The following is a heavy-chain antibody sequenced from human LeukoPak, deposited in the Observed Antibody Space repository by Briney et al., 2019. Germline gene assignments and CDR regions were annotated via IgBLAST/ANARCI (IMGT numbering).Heavy chain of an antibody. D-gene: IGHD3-3*01. CDR2: IYYSGST. CDR3: ARGDFWSGSATEYYFDY. J-gene: IGHJ4*02. V-gene: IGHV4-59*08. Sequence: SETLSLTCTVSGGSISSYYWSWIRQPPGKGLEWIGYIYYSGSTYYNPPLESRVTISVDTSKNQFSLKLSSVTAADTAVYYCARGDFWSGSATEYYFDYWGQGTLVTVSS. CDR1: GGSISSYY.